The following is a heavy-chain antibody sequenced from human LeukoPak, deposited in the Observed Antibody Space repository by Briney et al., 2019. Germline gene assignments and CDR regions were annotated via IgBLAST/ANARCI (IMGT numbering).Heavy chain of an antibody. D-gene: IGHD6-13*01. V-gene: IGHV1-18*01. Sequence: ASVKVSCKASGYTFTNYGISWVRQAPGQGLEWMGWISAYNGDTNYAQKLQGRVTMTTDTSTSTAYMELRSLRSDDTAVYYCARIAIPGRHYFDPWGQGTLVTVSS. CDR2: ISAYNGDT. J-gene: IGHJ5*01. CDR3: ARIAIPGRHYFDP. CDR1: GYTFTNYG.